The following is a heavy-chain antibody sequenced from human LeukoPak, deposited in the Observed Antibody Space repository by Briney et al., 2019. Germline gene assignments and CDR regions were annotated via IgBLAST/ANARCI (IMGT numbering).Heavy chain of an antibody. CDR3: AKDHHRSIVGATLDY. CDR1: GFTFSGYP. D-gene: IGHD1-26*01. CDR2: ISYDGSNK. V-gene: IGHV3-30-3*02. J-gene: IGHJ4*02. Sequence: GKSLRLSCAASGFTFSGYPIHWVRQAPGKGLEWVAVISYDGSNKYYADSVKGRFTISRDNSKNTLYLQMNSLRAEDTAVYYCAKDHHRSIVGATLDYWGQGTLVTVSS.